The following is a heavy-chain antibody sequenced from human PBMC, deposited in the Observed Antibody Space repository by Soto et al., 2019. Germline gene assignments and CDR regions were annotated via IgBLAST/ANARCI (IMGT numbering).Heavy chain of an antibody. CDR2: IFPDGST. CDR1: GFTVSSNY. J-gene: IGHJ4*02. V-gene: IGHV3-66*01. CDR3: ARRALPYGFVDY. D-gene: IGHD3-10*01. Sequence: EVQLMESGGGLVQPGGSLRLSCTVSGFTVSSNYMNWVRQAPGKGLEWVSVIFPDGSTYYTGSARDRCAISRDNSKNAVYLQMNSLRAEDTAVYFCARRALPYGFVDYWGQGTLVTVSS.